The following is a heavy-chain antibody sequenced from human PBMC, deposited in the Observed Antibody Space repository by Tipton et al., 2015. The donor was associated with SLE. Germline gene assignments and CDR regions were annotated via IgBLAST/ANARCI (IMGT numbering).Heavy chain of an antibody. J-gene: IGHJ3*02. CDR2: IYYSGST. CDR3: AGSYSGSDDAFDI. V-gene: IGHV4-31*03. CDR1: GGSISSGGYY. D-gene: IGHD1-26*01. Sequence: TLSLTCTVSGGSISSGGYYCSWIRQHPGKGLEWIGYIYYSGSTYYNPSLKSRVTISVDTSKNQFSLKLSSVPAADTAVYYCAGSYSGSDDAFDIWGQGTKVTVSS.